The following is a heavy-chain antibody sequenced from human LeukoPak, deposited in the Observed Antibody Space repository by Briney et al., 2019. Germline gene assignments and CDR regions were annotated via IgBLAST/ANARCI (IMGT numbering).Heavy chain of an antibody. Sequence: GGSLRLSCAASGFSVSNNYMSWVRQAPGKGLEWEAVIWYDGSNKYYADSVKGRFTISRDNSKNTLYLQMNSLRAEDTAVYYCARDGTYDFWSGYFTNYYYGMDVWGQGTTVTVSS. CDR1: GFSVSNNY. CDR3: ARDGTYDFWSGYFTNYYYGMDV. V-gene: IGHV3-33*08. D-gene: IGHD3-3*01. CDR2: IWYDGSNK. J-gene: IGHJ6*02.